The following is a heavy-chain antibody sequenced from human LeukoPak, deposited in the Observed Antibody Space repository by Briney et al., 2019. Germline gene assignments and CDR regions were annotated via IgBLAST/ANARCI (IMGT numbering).Heavy chain of an antibody. Sequence: ASVKVSCKASGYSFDSYGINWMRQAPGQGLEWTGWISTYNGDTNYAQNLQGRLTVTTDTSTNTVFMELRSLKSDDTALYFCARDFTVFGMYNWFDPWGQGTLVTVSS. CDR1: GYSFDSYG. V-gene: IGHV1-18*01. CDR2: ISTYNGDT. J-gene: IGHJ5*02. D-gene: IGHD3-3*01. CDR3: ARDFTVFGMYNWFDP.